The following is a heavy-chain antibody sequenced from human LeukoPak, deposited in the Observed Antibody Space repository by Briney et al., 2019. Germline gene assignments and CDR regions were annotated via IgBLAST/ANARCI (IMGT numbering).Heavy chain of an antibody. J-gene: IGHJ4*02. V-gene: IGHV3-23*01. Sequence: PGGSLRLSCAASGXTFSSYAMSWVRQAPGKGLEWVSAISGSGGSTYYADSVKGRFTISRDNSKNTLYLQMNSLRAEDTAVYYCAKETYYYDSSGYLFWGQGTLVTVSS. CDR3: AKETYYYDSSGYLF. CDR1: GXTFSSYA. CDR2: ISGSGGST. D-gene: IGHD3-22*01.